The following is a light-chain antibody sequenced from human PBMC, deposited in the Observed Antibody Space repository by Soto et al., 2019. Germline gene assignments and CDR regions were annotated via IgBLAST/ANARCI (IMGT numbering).Light chain of an antibody. CDR3: QQLNSYPPMYT. J-gene: IGKJ2*01. V-gene: IGKV1-9*01. CDR1: QGISSY. CDR2: AAS. Sequence: IQLTQYPSSLSASVGDRVTITCRASQGISSYLAWYQQKPGKAPKLLIYAASTLQSGVPSRFSGSGSGTTFTLTISSLQPEDFATYYCQQLNSYPPMYTFGQGTKLEIK.